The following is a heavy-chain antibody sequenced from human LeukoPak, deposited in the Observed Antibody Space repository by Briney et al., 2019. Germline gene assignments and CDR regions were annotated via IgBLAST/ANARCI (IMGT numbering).Heavy chain of an antibody. CDR2: TYYNSRWSN. CDR3: ARGYMKSGVDY. D-gene: IGHD1-1*01. Sequence: SQTLSLTCAVSGDIVSSDITAWNWIRQSPSRGLEWLGRTYYNSRWSNDYAVSVESRITINPDTARNQFSLHLKSVTPEDTAVYYCARGYMKSGVDYWGQGAMVTVSS. V-gene: IGHV6-1*01. J-gene: IGHJ4*02. CDR1: GDIVSSDITA.